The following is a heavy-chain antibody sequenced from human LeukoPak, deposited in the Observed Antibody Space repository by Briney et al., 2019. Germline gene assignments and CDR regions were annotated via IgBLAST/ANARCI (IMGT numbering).Heavy chain of an antibody. J-gene: IGHJ5*02. CDR3: ARDYNGYNWFDP. D-gene: IGHD5-12*01. CDR2: ISSSSSYI. V-gene: IGHV3-21*01. CDR1: GFTFSSYS. Sequence: GGSLRLSCAASGFTFSSYSMNWVRQAPGKGLEWVSSISSSSSYIYYADSVKGRFTISRDNAKNSLYLQMNSLRAEDTAMYYCARDYNGYNWFDPWGQGTLVTVSS.